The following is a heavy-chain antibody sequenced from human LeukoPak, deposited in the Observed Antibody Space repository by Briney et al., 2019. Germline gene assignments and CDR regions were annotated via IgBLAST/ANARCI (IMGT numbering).Heavy chain of an antibody. J-gene: IGHJ3*02. D-gene: IGHD3-22*01. CDR1: GGSISSSSYY. Sequence: SETLSLTCTVSGGSISSSSYYWGWIRQPPGKGLEWIGSIYYSGSTYYNPSLKSRVTISVDTSKNQFSLKLSSVTAADTAVYYCARPDSSGYSRYAFDIWGQGTMVTVSS. V-gene: IGHV4-39*07. CDR2: IYYSGST. CDR3: ARPDSSGYSRYAFDI.